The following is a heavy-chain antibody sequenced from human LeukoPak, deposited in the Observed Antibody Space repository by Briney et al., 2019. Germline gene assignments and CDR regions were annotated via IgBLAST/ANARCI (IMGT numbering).Heavy chain of an antibody. J-gene: IGHJ6*02. D-gene: IGHD3-10*01. V-gene: IGHV3-30*18. CDR1: GFNFNTYG. Sequence: PGGSLRLSCVASGFNFNTYGLHWVRQAPGKGLEWVAVTSCDGQNKQYGESVRGRFTISRDNSKNTLYLQMNSLRREDTAIYYCAKDGLAGRFDSTAPGIYDGLDVWGQGTTVTVSS. CDR2: TSCDGQNK. CDR3: AKDGLAGRFDSTAPGIYDGLDV.